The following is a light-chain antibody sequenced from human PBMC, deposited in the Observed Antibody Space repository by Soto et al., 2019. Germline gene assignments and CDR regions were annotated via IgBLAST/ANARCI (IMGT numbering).Light chain of an antibody. J-gene: IGKJ2*01. CDR3: QQYYSTPPYT. V-gene: IGKV4-1*01. CDR2: WAS. CDR1: QSLLYSSNNKNY. Sequence: DIVMTQSPDSLAVSLGERATINCKSSQSLLYSSNNKNYLAWYQQKPGQPPKLLIYWASTRESGVPDRFSCSGSGTDFALSSSSLQAEDVAVYYCQQYYSTPPYTFGQGTKLEIK.